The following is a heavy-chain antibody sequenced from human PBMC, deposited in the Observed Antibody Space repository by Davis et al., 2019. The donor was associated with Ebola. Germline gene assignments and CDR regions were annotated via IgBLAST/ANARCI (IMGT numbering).Heavy chain of an antibody. CDR2: IYYSGST. CDR3: ARRKGQWLVLDY. J-gene: IGHJ4*02. D-gene: IGHD6-19*01. Sequence: SETLSLTCSVSGGSINSHYWNWIRQPPGKGLEWIGYIYYSGSTNYNPSLKSRVTISVDTSKNQFSLKLSSVTAADTAVYYCARRKGQWLVLDYWGQGTLVTVFS. CDR1: GGSINSHY. V-gene: IGHV4-59*08.